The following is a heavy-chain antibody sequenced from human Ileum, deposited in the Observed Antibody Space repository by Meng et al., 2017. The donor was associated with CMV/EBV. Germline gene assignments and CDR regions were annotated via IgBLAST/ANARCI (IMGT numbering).Heavy chain of an antibody. J-gene: IGHJ3*02. CDR3: ARGGYYDSSGYDHDAFDI. CDR2: IRHDGSEK. CDR1: GFTFGDYT. V-gene: IGHV3-7*01. Sequence: GGSLRLSCAASGFTFGDYTMTWVRQTPGKGLEWVASIRHDGSEKFYLDSVKGRFTISRDNAKDSLYLQMNSLRAEDTAVYYCARGGYYDSSGYDHDAFDIWGQGTMVTVSS. D-gene: IGHD3-22*01.